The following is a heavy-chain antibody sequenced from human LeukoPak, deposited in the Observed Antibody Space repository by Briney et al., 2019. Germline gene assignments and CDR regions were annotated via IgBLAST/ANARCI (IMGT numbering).Heavy chain of an antibody. D-gene: IGHD1-14*01. V-gene: IGHV3-30*18. CDR1: GFTFSSYG. CDR2: ISYDGSNK. J-gene: IGHJ6*02. CDR3: AKAEGGYYYYGMDV. Sequence: GGSLRLSCAASGFTFSSYGMHWVRQAPGKGLEWVAVISYDGSNKYYADSVQGRFTISRDNSKNTLYLQMNSLRAEDTAVYYCAKAEGGYYYYGMDVWGQGTTVTVSS.